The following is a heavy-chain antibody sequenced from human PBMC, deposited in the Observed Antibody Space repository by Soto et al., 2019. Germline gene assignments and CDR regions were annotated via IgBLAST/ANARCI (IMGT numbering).Heavy chain of an antibody. D-gene: IGHD3-10*01. Sequence: PVGSLRLSCAASGFTFSSYAMTWVRQAPGKGLVWVSAISSSGDSTYYADSVKGRFTVSRDNSKNTLYLQMNSLRAEDTAVYYCAIDPMENFWGQGTLVTVSS. J-gene: IGHJ4*02. CDR2: ISSSGDST. CDR1: GFTFSSYA. V-gene: IGHV3-23*01. CDR3: AIDPMENF.